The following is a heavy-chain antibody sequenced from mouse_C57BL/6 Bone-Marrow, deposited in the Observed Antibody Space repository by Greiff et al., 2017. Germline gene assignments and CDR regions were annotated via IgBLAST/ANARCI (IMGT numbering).Heavy chain of an antibody. Sequence: ESGPGLVKPSQSLSLTCSVTGYSITSGYYWNWIRQFPGNKLEWMGYISYDGSNNYNPSLKNRISITRDTSKIQFFLKLNSVTTEDTATYYCARENGYYVWFAYWGQGTLVTVSA. CDR1: GYSITSGYY. CDR3: ARENGYYVWFAY. J-gene: IGHJ3*01. V-gene: IGHV3-6*01. CDR2: ISYDGSN. D-gene: IGHD2-3*01.